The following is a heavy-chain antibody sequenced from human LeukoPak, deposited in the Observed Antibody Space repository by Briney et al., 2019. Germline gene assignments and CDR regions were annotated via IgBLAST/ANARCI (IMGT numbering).Heavy chain of an antibody. V-gene: IGHV1-2*06. CDR2: INPNSGGT. J-gene: IGHJ4*02. Sequence: ASVKVSCKASGYTFTGYYMHWVRQAPGQGLEWMGRINPNSGGTNYAQKLQGRVTMTRDTSISTAYMELSRLRSDDTAVYYCARVRFFAWFGELFPPFDYWGQGTLVTVSS. D-gene: IGHD3-10*01. CDR3: ARVRFFAWFGELFPPFDY. CDR1: GYTFTGYY.